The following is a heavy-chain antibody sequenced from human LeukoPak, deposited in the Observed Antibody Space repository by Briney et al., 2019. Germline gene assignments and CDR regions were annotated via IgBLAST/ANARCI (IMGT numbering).Heavy chain of an antibody. Sequence: GGSLRLSCAASGFTFSSYAMHWVRQAPGKGLEWVAVISYDGSNKYYADSVKGRFTISRDNSKNTLYLQMNSLRAEDTAVYYCAKVDDLLGWFDPWGQGTLVTVSS. CDR2: ISYDGSNK. J-gene: IGHJ5*02. V-gene: IGHV3-30*04. D-gene: IGHD2-15*01. CDR1: GFTFSSYA. CDR3: AKVDDLLGWFDP.